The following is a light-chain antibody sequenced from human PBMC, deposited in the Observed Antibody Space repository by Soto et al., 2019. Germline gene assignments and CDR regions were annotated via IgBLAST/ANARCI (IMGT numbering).Light chain of an antibody. CDR3: QQLNSYPLT. Sequence: EIVLTQSPATLSLSPGEKGTHSFMASQSVSSYLAWYQQKPGQAPRLLIYDASNRATGSPARFRGSGSGTDFTLTISSLEPEDFAVYYCQQLNSYPLTFGGGTKVDI. J-gene: IGKJ4*01. CDR2: DAS. CDR1: QSVSSY. V-gene: IGKV3-11*01.